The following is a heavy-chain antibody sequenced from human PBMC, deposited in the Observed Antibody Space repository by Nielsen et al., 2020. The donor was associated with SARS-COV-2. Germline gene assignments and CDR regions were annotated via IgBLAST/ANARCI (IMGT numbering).Heavy chain of an antibody. D-gene: IGHD2-15*01. CDR3: SGRSIFCSGGSCYDY. J-gene: IGHJ4*02. Sequence: GGSLRLTCAASGFTFSRYSMNWVRHAPGKGLEWVSSISSSSSYIYYAYSVKSRFTIYRDNAKNSLYLQINSLRAEDTAVYYCSGRSIFCSGGSCYDYWGQGTLVTVSS. V-gene: IGHV3-21*01. CDR2: ISSSSSYI. CDR1: GFTFSRYS.